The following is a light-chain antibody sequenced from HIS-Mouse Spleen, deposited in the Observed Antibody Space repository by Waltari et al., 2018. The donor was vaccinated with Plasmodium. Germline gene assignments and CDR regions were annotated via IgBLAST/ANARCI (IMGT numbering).Light chain of an antibody. Sequence: QSALTQPRSVSGSPGQSVTISCTGTSSDVGGYNYVSWYQQHPGKAPKLMIYDVSKRPSGFPYRFSGSKSGNTASLTISVLQAEDEADYYCCSYAGSYTYVFGTGTKVTVL. CDR2: DVS. V-gene: IGLV2-11*01. CDR3: CSYAGSYTYV. CDR1: SSDVGGYNY. J-gene: IGLJ1*01.